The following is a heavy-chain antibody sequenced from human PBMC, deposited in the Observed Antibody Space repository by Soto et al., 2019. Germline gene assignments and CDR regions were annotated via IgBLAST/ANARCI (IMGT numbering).Heavy chain of an antibody. V-gene: IGHV3-64*01. Sequence: EVQLAESGRGMVQPGGSLRLSCVAYGFTFSSYDMHWVRQAAGKGLEYFSSISSNGGTTYYGNSVKGRFTIFRDNSKNPLYRELDSVRAEDMSVDDFGRRVSWNYNYWARGSLVYVSS. CDR2: ISSNGGTT. D-gene: IGHD1-7*01. CDR1: GFTFSSYD. CDR3: GRRVSWNYNY. J-gene: IGHJ4*01.